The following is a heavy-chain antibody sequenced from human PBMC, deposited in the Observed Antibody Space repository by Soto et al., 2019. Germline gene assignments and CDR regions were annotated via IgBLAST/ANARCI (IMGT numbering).Heavy chain of an antibody. CDR1: GFTFSSYA. CDR3: AKDRSLSGYCSGGSCQILDY. V-gene: IGHV3-23*01. J-gene: IGHJ4*02. D-gene: IGHD2-15*01. CDR2: ISGSGGST. Sequence: GSLRLSCAASGFTFSSYAMSWVRQAPGKGLEWVSAISGSGGSTYYADSVKGRFTISRDNSKNTLYLQMNSLRAEDTAVYYCAKDRSLSGYCSGGSCQILDYWGQGTLVTVSS.